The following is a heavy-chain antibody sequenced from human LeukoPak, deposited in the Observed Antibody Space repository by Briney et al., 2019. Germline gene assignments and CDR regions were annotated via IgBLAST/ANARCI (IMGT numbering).Heavy chain of an antibody. Sequence: AASVTVSCKASGFTFTSSAMQWVRQARGQRLEWIGWIVVGSGNTNYAQKFQERVTITRDMSTSTAYMELSSLRSEDTAVYYCAAGGSYFSSWFDPWGQGTLVTVSS. CDR3: AAGGSYFSSWFDP. V-gene: IGHV1-58*02. J-gene: IGHJ5*02. D-gene: IGHD1-26*01. CDR1: GFTFTSSA. CDR2: IVVGSGNT.